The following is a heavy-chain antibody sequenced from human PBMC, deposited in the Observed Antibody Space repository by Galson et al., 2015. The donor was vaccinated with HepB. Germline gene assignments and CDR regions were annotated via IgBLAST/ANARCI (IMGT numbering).Heavy chain of an antibody. CDR3: ARDRGSGYDDY. CDR1: GGSISSGDYY. V-gene: IGHV4-30-4*01. CDR2: IYYSGST. J-gene: IGHJ4*02. D-gene: IGHD5-12*01. Sequence: TLSLTCTVSGGSISSGDYYWSWIRQPPGKGLEWIGYIYYSGSTYYNPSLKSRVTISVDTSKNQFSLKLSSVTAADTAVYYCARDRGSGYDDYWGQGTLVTVSS.